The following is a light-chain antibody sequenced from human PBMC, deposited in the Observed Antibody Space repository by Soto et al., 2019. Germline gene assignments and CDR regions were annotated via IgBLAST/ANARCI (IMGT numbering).Light chain of an antibody. CDR3: QQYLTYPLT. CDR2: GAS. Sequence: DIQMTQSPSSLSASVGDRVTITCRASQGIDNYLAWFQQKPGKAPKSLIYGASSLRSGVPSKFSGRRSGTDFTLTISSLHPEDSATYYCQQYLTYPLTFGGGTKVEIK. V-gene: IGKV1-16*02. J-gene: IGKJ4*01. CDR1: QGIDNY.